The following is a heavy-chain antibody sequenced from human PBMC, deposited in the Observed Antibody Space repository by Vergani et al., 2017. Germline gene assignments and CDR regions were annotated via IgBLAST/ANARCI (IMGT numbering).Heavy chain of an antibody. D-gene: IGHD6-19*01. J-gene: IGHJ4*02. V-gene: IGHV3-21*01. Sequence: EVQLLESGGGLVQPGGSLRLSCAASGFTFSSYAMSWVRQAPGKGLEWVSSISSSSSYIYYADSVKGRFTISRDNAKNSLYLQMNSLRAEDTAVYYCAREEWLVTSNFDYWGQGTLVTVSS. CDR3: AREEWLVTSNFDY. CDR2: ISSSSSYI. CDR1: GFTFSSYA.